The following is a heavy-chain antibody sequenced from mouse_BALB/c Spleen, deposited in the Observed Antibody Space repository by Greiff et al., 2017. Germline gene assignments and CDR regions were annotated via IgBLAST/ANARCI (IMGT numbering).Heavy chain of an antibody. Sequence: EVMLVESGGGLVQPGGSLKLSCAASGFTFSSYGMSWVRQTPDKRLELVATINSNGGSTYYPDSVKGRFTISRDNAKNTLYLQMSSLKSEDTATYYCARELYFDYWGQGTTLTVSS. CDR3: ARELYFDY. CDR1: GFTFSSYG. CDR2: INSNGGST. J-gene: IGHJ2*01. V-gene: IGHV5-6-3*01.